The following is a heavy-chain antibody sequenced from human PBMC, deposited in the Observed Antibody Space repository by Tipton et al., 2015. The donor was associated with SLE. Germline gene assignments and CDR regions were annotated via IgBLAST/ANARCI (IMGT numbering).Heavy chain of an antibody. CDR3: ARGYYDFWSGYYTFPYYFDY. Sequence: TLSLTCGVSDYSISSGYYWDWIRQPPGKGLEWIGSIFHSGSTYYNPSLKSRVTISVDTSTNQFSLKLTSVTAADPAVYYCARGYYDFWSGYYTFPYYFDYWGQGTLVTVSS. V-gene: IGHV4-38-2*01. J-gene: IGHJ4*02. CDR1: DYSISSGYY. D-gene: IGHD3-3*01. CDR2: IFHSGST.